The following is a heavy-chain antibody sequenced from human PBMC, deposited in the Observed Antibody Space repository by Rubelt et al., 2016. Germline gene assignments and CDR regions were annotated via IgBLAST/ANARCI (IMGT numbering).Heavy chain of an antibody. Sequence: QVQLQESGPGLVKPSETLSLTCTVSGGSISSYYWSWIRQPAGKGLEWIGRIYTSGSTNYNPSLKSRVTISVETSKNQFSLKLSSGTAADTAVYYCARVRITIFGVVIPTFGYYGMDVWGQGTTVTVSS. CDR1: GGSISSYY. V-gene: IGHV4-4*07. CDR3: ARVRITIFGVVIPTFGYYGMDV. D-gene: IGHD3-3*01. J-gene: IGHJ6*02. CDR2: IYTSGST.